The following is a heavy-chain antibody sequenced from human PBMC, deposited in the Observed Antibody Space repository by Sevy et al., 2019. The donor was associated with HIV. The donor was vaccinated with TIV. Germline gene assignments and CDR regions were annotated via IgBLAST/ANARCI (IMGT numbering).Heavy chain of an antibody. CDR1: GFTFSSYS. D-gene: IGHD2-2*01. CDR2: ISSSSSTI. J-gene: IGHJ6*02. Sequence: GGSLRLSCAASGFTFSSYSMNWVRQAPGKGLEWVSYISSSSSTIYYAHSVKGRFTISRDNAKNSRYLQMNSLKAEDTAVYYCARDPVYCSSTSCYERPYYNYYGMDVWGQGTTVTVSS. CDR3: ARDPVYCSSTSCYERPYYNYYGMDV. V-gene: IGHV3-48*01.